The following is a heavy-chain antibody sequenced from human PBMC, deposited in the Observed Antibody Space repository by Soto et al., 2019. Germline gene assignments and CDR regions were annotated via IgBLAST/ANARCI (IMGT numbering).Heavy chain of an antibody. CDR3: ARGGYSYGPGGMDV. D-gene: IGHD5-18*01. CDR1: GGTFSSYA. V-gene: IGHV1-69*06. J-gene: IGHJ6*02. Sequence: SVKVSCKASGGTFSSYAISWVRQAPGQGHEWMGGIIPIFGTANYAQKFQGRVTITADKSTSTAYMELSSLRSEDTAVYYCARGGYSYGPGGMDVWGQGTTVTVSS. CDR2: IIPIFGTA.